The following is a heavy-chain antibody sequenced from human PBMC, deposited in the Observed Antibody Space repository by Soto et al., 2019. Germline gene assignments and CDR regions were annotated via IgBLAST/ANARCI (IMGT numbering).Heavy chain of an antibody. CDR3: ARDLVGTTRWFDP. D-gene: IGHD1-26*01. Sequence: ASVKVSCKASGYTFPSYGITWVRQAPGQGLEWMGWISAYNGNTNYAQKLQGRVTMTTDTSTSTAYMELRSLRSDDTAVYYCARDLVGTTRWFDPWGQGTLVTVSS. V-gene: IGHV1-18*01. CDR1: GYTFPSYG. J-gene: IGHJ5*02. CDR2: ISAYNGNT.